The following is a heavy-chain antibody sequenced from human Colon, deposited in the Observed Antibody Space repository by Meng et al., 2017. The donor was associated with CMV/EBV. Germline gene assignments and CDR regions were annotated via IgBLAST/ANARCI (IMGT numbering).Heavy chain of an antibody. Sequence: ASVKVSCKASGYTFTNYDINWVRQDPGQGLEWMGWMNPNSGKTRYSQTFQARVTMTRNTSISTAYMEITGLRSEDTAIYYCARRADLDWSGYFLFDYWGQGSLVTVSS. CDR3: ARRADLDWSGYFLFDY. CDR1: GYTFTNYD. CDR2: MNPNSGKT. J-gene: IGHJ4*02. D-gene: IGHD3-3*01. V-gene: IGHV1-8*01.